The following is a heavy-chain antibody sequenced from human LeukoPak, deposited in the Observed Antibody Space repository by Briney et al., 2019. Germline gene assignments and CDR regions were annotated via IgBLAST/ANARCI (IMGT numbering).Heavy chain of an antibody. J-gene: IGHJ4*02. CDR1: GGTFSSYA. Sequence: ASVKVSCKASGGTFSSYAISWVRQAPGQGLEWMGGIIPIFGTANCAQKFQGRVTITTDESTSTAYMELSSLRSEDTAVYYCAAREYSSSFFDYWGQGTLVTVSS. V-gene: IGHV1-69*05. CDR2: IIPIFGTA. CDR3: AAREYSSSFFDY. D-gene: IGHD6-6*01.